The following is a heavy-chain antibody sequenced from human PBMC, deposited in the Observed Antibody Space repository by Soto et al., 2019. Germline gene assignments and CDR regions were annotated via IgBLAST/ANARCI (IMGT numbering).Heavy chain of an antibody. Sequence: QVQLQESGPGLVKPSETLSLTCTVSGGSITSYYWSWIRPPPGKCLEWIGYIYHSGSTNYNPSLRSRVTIAVYRSKDQFTLKLRSVTAADTDVYYFARVDHVAGYYFDYSGQGTLVTVST. CDR2: IYHSGST. CDR1: GGSITSYY. D-gene: IGHD2-15*01. V-gene: IGHV4-59*01. CDR3: ARVDHVAGYYFDY. J-gene: IGHJ4*02.